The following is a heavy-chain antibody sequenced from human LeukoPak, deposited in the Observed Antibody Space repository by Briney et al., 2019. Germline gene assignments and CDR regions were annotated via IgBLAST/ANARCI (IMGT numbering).Heavy chain of an antibody. D-gene: IGHD6-13*01. J-gene: IGHJ4*02. CDR3: ARGVYIAAAQYAY. V-gene: IGHV4-59*01. CDR2: IYYSGTT. CDR1: GGSISSYY. Sequence: SETLSLTCTVSGGSISSYYWSWVRQPPGKGLEWIGYIYYSGTTNYNPSLKSRVTISVDTSKNQFSLKLSSVTAADTAVYYCARGVYIAAAQYAYWGQGTLVTVSS.